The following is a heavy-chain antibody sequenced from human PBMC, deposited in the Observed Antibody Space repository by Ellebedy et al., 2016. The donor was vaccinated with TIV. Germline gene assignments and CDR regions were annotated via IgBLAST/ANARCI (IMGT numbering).Heavy chain of an antibody. CDR2: IYPGDSDT. V-gene: IGHV5-51*01. CDR3: ARQGCSGGSCYPSPTDV. Sequence: GESLKISCKGSGYSFTSYWIGWVRQMPGKGLEWMGIIYPGDSDTRYSPSFQGQVTISADKSISTAYLQWSSLKASDTAMYYCARQGCSGGSCYPSPTDVWGQGTTVTVSS. D-gene: IGHD2-15*01. CDR1: GYSFTSYW. J-gene: IGHJ6*02.